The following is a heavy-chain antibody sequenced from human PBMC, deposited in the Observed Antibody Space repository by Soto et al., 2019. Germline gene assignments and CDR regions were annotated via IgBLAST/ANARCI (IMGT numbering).Heavy chain of an antibody. J-gene: IGHJ4*02. CDR3: ARGLPNYSSFDS. CDR1: GFTFSSYW. D-gene: IGHD4-4*01. CDR2: VSSDGSST. V-gene: IGHV3-74*01. Sequence: EVQLVESGGGLVQPGESLRLSCAASGFTFSSYWMRWIRQAPGKGLVWVSRVSSDGSSTVYATSVKGRLTISRDNAKNTLYLQMNSLSDEDTAVYYCARGLPNYSSFDSWGQGTLVTVSS.